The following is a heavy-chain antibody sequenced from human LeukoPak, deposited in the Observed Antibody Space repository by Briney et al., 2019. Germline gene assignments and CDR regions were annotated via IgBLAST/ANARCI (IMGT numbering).Heavy chain of an antibody. CDR2: ISSNGGST. D-gene: IGHD2-15*01. Sequence: GGSLRLSCSASGFTFSSYAMHWVRQAPGKGLEYVSAISSNGGSTYYADSVKGRFTISRDNSKNTLYLQMSSLRAEDTAVYYCVKGYCSGGSCYAAAAFDIWGQGTMVTVSS. CDR3: VKGYCSGGSCYAAAAFDI. V-gene: IGHV3-64D*06. CDR1: GFTFSSYA. J-gene: IGHJ3*02.